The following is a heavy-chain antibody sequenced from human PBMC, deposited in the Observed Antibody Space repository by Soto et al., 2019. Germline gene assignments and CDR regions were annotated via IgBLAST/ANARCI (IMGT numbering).Heavy chain of an antibody. CDR2: IYYSGST. D-gene: IGHD6-13*01. CDR3: ARHGTVIAAAGYYYYYYYMDV. Sequence: SETLSLTCTVSGGSISSSSYYWGWIRQPPGKGLEWIGSIYYSGSTYYNPSLKSRVTISVDTSKNQFSLKLSSVTAADTAVYYCARHGTVIAAAGYYYYYYYMDVWGKGTTVTVSS. CDR1: GGSISSSSYY. J-gene: IGHJ6*03. V-gene: IGHV4-39*01.